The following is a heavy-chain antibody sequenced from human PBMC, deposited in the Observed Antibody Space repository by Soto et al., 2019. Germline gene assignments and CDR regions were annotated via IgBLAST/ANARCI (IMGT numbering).Heavy chain of an antibody. CDR2: VKDGGHT. D-gene: IGHD5-12*01. CDR1: GGSLSGYY. J-gene: IGHJ4*02. Sequence: QVQLQQWGAGLLKPSETLSLNCAVTGGSLSGYYWSWIRQPPGKGLEWIGEVKDGGHTNYSPSLSGRVTISSDTASNQVSLRLNSVTAADTGVYYCARGQEGVVATHWDQGSLVTVSS. CDR3: ARGQEGVVATH. V-gene: IGHV4-34*01.